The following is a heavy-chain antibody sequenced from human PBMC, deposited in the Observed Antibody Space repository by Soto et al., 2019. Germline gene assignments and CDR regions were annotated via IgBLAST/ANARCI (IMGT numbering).Heavy chain of an antibody. V-gene: IGHV1-8*01. D-gene: IGHD2-21*02. CDR3: ASGRLVVTAPTREQFDY. Sequence: ASVKVSCKASGYTFTSYDINWVRQATGQGLEWMGWMNANSGNTGYAQKFQGRVTMTRNTSISTAYMELSSLRSEDTAVYYCASGRLVVTAPTREQFDYWGQGTLVTVSS. CDR1: GYTFTSYD. CDR2: MNANSGNT. J-gene: IGHJ4*02.